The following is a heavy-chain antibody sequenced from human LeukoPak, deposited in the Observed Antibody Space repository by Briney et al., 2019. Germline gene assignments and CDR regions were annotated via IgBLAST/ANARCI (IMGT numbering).Heavy chain of an antibody. D-gene: IGHD6-13*01. CDR1: GGSISSSNW. V-gene: IGHV4-4*02. CDR2: IYHSGST. J-gene: IGHJ3*02. Sequence: SGTLSLTCAVSGGSISSSNWWSWVRQPPGKGLEWIGEIYHSGSTNYNPSLKSRVTISVDTSKNQFSLKLSSVTVADTAVYYCASLQLATGGAFDIWGQGTMVTVSS. CDR3: ASLQLATGGAFDI.